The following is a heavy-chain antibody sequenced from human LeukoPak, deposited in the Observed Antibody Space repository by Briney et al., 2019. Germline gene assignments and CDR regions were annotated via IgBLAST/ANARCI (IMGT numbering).Heavy chain of an antibody. CDR2: IKQDGSEK. V-gene: IGHV3-7*01. D-gene: IGHD6-13*01. CDR1: GFTFSSYW. CDR3: ARDRGEQQLPDYYYYGMDV. Sequence: GGSLRLSCVASGFTFSSYWMSWVRQAPGKGLEWVANIKQDGSEKYYVDSVKGRFTISRDNAKNSLYLQMNSLRAEDTAVYYCARDRGEQQLPDYYYYGMDVWGQGTTVTVSS. J-gene: IGHJ6*02.